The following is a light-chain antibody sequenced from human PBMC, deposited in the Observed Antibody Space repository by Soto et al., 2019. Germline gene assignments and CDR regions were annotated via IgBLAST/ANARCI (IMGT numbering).Light chain of an antibody. CDR3: MQALQTPLT. CDR1: QSLLHSNGNTY. CDR2: LGS. Sequence: DIVLTQSPFSLPVTPGEPASISCRSSQSLLHSNGNTYFDWYLQKPGQSPQLLIYLGSNRASGVPDRFSGSGSGTDFTLKISSVEAEDVGVYYCMQALQTPLTFGQGTRLEIK. J-gene: IGKJ5*01. V-gene: IGKV2-28*01.